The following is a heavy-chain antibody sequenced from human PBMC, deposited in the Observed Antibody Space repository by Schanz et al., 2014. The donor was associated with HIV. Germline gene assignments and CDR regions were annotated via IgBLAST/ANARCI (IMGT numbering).Heavy chain of an antibody. CDR3: AKAYSTSRPYSMDI. Sequence: EVQLVESGGGLIQPGGSLRLSCAASGFTVSSNYMSWVRQTPGKGLEWVSVIYSGGSTSYADSVKGRFTISRDNAKNSLYMQMNSLRGDDTALYYCAKAYSTSRPYSMDIWGQGTTVTVSS. V-gene: IGHV3-53*01. D-gene: IGHD6-6*01. CDR2: IYSGGST. CDR1: GFTVSSNY. J-gene: IGHJ6*02.